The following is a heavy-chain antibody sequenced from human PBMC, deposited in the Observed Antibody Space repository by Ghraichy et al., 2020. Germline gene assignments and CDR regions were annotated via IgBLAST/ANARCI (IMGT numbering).Heavy chain of an antibody. J-gene: IGHJ4*02. Sequence: LSLTFAASGVTSTNYWMSWVRQAPGKGLEWVAHINPDGSDKFYVDSVKDRFTISRDNDENSLYLQLDSLRPGDTAVYFCATSQHSSAWNWGQGTLVTVSS. CDR1: GVTSTNYW. CDR2: INPDGSDK. V-gene: IGHV3-7*01. CDR3: ATSQHSSAWN. D-gene: IGHD2-21*01.